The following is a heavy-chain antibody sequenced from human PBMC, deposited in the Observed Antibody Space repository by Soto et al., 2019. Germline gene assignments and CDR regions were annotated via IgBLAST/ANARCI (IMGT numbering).Heavy chain of an antibody. CDR3: AKHPPVSSASHWLDP. J-gene: IGHJ5*02. D-gene: IGHD6-19*01. Sequence: PGESLKISCKASGILFTSNWIVWVRQMPGKGLEWVGIIYPGDSDTRHSPSFQGQVTISADKSTDTAYLQWNSLKASDSAIYYCAKHPPVSSASHWLDPWGQGTLVTVSS. CDR2: IYPGDSDT. V-gene: IGHV5-51*01. CDR1: GILFTSNW.